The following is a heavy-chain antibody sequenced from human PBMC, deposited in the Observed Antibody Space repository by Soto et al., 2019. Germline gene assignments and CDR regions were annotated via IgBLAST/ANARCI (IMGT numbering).Heavy chain of an antibody. Sequence: PSETLSLTCAVSGGSISSGGYSWSWIRQPPGKGLEWIGYIYNSGSTYYNQSLKSRVTISVDRSKNQFSLKLSSVTAADTAVKYCARLSGDGYNFYYYYGMDVWGQGTAVTVSS. D-gene: IGHD5-12*01. J-gene: IGHJ6*02. CDR2: IYNSGST. V-gene: IGHV4-30-2*01. CDR1: GGSISSGGYS. CDR3: ARLSGDGYNFYYYYGMDV.